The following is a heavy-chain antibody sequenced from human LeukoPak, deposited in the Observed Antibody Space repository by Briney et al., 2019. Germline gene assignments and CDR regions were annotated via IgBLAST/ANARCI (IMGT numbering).Heavy chain of an antibody. J-gene: IGHJ4*02. CDR3: ARDLGGIYFDY. Sequence: PSETLSLTCTASDASISGYYWSWIRQPPGKGLEWIGSIHFSGSTNYNPSLRSRVTISVDTSKNQLSLKLSSVTAADTAVYYCARDLGGIYFDYWGQGTLVTVSS. D-gene: IGHD1-26*01. CDR1: DASISGYY. CDR2: IHFSGST. V-gene: IGHV4-59*01.